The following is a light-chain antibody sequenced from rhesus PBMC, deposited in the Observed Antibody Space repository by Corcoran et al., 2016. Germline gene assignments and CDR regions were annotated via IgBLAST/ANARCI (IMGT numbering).Light chain of an antibody. CDR3: QQYKSYPYS. V-gene: IGKV1-28*02. Sequence: DIQMTQSPSSLSASVGDTVTITCRASQGISSYLNWFQQKPGKAPKLLIYAATNLQSGVPSRFSGSGYGTDFTLTIRSLQPEDFTTYYCQQYKSYPYSFGQGTKVEIK. CDR2: AAT. CDR1: QGISSY. J-gene: IGKJ2*01.